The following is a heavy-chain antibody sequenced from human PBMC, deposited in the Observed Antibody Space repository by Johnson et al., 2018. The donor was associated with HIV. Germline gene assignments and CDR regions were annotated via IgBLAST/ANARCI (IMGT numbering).Heavy chain of an antibody. Sequence: QVKLVESGGGVVQPGRSLRLSCAASGFTFSSYGMHWVRQAPGKGLEWVAVIAYDGSNKYYADSVKGRFTISRDNSENTMYLQMHGLRAEDTAVYYCAREARYNFWSGYSRVPREALDIWGQGTMVTVSS. CDR2: IAYDGSNK. CDR3: AREARYNFWSGYSRVPREALDI. CDR1: GFTFSSYG. D-gene: IGHD3-3*01. V-gene: IGHV3-30*03. J-gene: IGHJ3*02.